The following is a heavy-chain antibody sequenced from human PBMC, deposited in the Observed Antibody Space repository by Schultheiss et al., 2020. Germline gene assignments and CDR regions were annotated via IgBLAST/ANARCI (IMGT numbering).Heavy chain of an antibody. CDR2: ISRNSGSI. CDR3: AKDKVKRGRELLSAIDD. Sequence: GGSLRLSCAASGFLFGSYDMNWVRQASGKGLEWVSRISRNSGSIDYADSVKGRFTISRDNAKNSLYLQMNSLRAEDTALYYCAKDKVKRGRELLSAIDDWGQGTLVTVSS. J-gene: IGHJ4*01. V-gene: IGHV3-9*01. CDR1: GFLFGSYD. D-gene: IGHD1-26*01.